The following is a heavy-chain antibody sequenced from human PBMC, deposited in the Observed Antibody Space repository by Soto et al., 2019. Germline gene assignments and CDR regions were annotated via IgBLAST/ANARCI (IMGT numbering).Heavy chain of an antibody. J-gene: IGHJ2*01. CDR1: GFSFSSYA. Sequence: EVQLLESGGGLVQPGGSLRLSCAASGFSFSSYAMSWVRQAPGKGLEWVSTISSTGGTTYYADSVKGRFTISRDNSRNTLYLQMNNLRAGTTAVYYCAKGDFGGNVASDWYFVLWGRGTLVTVSS. CDR2: ISSTGGTT. CDR3: AKGDFGGNVASDWYFVL. V-gene: IGHV3-23*01. D-gene: IGHD2-15*01.